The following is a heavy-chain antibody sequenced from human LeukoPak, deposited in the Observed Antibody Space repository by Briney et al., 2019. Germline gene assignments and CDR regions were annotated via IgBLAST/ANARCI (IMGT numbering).Heavy chain of an antibody. D-gene: IGHD3-16*01. CDR1: GGSFSGYY. CDR2: INHSGGT. V-gene: IGHV4-34*01. Sequence: SETLSLTCAVYGGSFSGYYWSWIRQPPGKGLEWIGEINHSGGTKYNPSLESRVTISIDTSKNQLSLRLSSVTAADTAVYYCTREKSYGYIRADSWGQGTLVAVSS. J-gene: IGHJ4*02. CDR3: TREKSYGYIRADS.